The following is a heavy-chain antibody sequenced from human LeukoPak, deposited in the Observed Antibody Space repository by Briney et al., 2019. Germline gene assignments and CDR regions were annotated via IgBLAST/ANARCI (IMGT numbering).Heavy chain of an antibody. CDR1: GYTFTDYY. J-gene: IGHJ4*02. D-gene: IGHD5-12*01. V-gene: IGHV1-2*02. CDR3: ARCRYSGYDGFDY. CDR2: INPNSGDT. Sequence: ASVKVSCKASGYTFTDYYMQWVRQAPGQGLERMGWINPNSGDTNYAQKFQGRVTMTRDRSISTAYMELTSLRSDDTAVYYCARCRYSGYDGFDYWGQGTLVTVSS.